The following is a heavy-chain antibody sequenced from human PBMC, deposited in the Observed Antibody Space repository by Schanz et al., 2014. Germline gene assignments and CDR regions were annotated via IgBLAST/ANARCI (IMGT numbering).Heavy chain of an antibody. Sequence: QVQLVESGGGVVQPGRSLRLSCVASGFTFSSYGMHWVRQAPGKGPEWVAVISYDGSNKYYADSVKGRFTISRDNAKKTLSLQMISLRAEDTAIYFCTRSYYDFSWGSYRFRAFDIWGRGTTVIVSS. CDR3: TRSYYDFSWGSYRFRAFDI. CDR1: GFTFSSYG. J-gene: IGHJ3*02. D-gene: IGHD3-16*02. V-gene: IGHV3-30*19. CDR2: ISYDGSNK.